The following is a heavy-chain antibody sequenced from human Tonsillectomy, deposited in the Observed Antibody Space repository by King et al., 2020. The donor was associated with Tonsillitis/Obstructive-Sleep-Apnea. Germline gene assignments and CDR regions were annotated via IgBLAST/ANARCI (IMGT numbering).Heavy chain of an antibody. CDR3: ARTSLPVNIVATIPKSYYYYYMDV. CDR1: GGTFRSYA. Sequence: QLVQSGAEVKKPGSPVKVSCKASGGTFRSYAISWVRQAPGQGLEWMGGIIPKFDTANYAQKFQGRVVITADESSSTAYMELSSLRSEDTAVYYCARTSLPVNIVATIPKSYYYYYMDVWGKGTTVTVSS. V-gene: IGHV1-69*12. CDR2: IIPKFDTA. D-gene: IGHD5-12*01. J-gene: IGHJ6*03.